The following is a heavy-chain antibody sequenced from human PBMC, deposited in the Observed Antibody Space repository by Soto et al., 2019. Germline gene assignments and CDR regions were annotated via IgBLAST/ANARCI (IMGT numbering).Heavy chain of an antibody. CDR1: GFTFSSYW. D-gene: IGHD6-13*01. CDR2: INSDGSST. CDR3: ARIDWQQLAPGYYYYYGMDV. Sequence: EVQLVESGGGLVQPGGSLRISCAASGFTFSSYWMHWVRQAPGKGLVWVSRINSDGSSTSYADSVKGRFTISRDNAKNTLYLQMNSLRAEDTAVYYCARIDWQQLAPGYYYYYGMDVWGQGTTVTVSS. V-gene: IGHV3-74*01. J-gene: IGHJ6*02.